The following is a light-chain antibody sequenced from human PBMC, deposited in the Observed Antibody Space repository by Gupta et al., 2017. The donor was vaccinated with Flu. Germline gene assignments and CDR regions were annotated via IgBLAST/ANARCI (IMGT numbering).Light chain of an antibody. V-gene: IGKV4-1*01. CDR3: QQYYTTPYS. Sequence: DIVMHQSPDSLAVSLGERATINCKSSQSVLYSSNNKNYLAWYQQKPGQPPKLLISWASTRQSGVPDRCSGSGSGTDFTLTISSLQAEDVAVYYCQQYYTTPYSFGQGTKLEIK. CDR2: WAS. J-gene: IGKJ2*03. CDR1: QSVLYSSNNKNY.